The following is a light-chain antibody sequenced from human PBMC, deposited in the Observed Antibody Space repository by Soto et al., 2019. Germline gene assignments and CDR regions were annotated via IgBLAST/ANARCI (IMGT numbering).Light chain of an antibody. Sequence: EVVLTQSPDTLSLSPGDRATLSCRASERLGSNYLAWYQQKPGQAPRVLIYATSNRATGVPDRFGGSGSGTDFTLTISRLEPEDFAVYYCQQFGNSVRTFGQGTKVEIK. CDR3: QQFGNSVRT. J-gene: IGKJ1*01. CDR1: ERLGSNY. V-gene: IGKV3-20*01. CDR2: ATS.